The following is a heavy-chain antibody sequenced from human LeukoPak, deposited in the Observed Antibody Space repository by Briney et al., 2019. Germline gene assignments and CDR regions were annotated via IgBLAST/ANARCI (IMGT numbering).Heavy chain of an antibody. D-gene: IGHD3-10*01. CDR3: ARQVRGVNDAFDI. CDR2: IYYSGST. V-gene: IGHV4-39*01. Sequence: SETLSLTCTVSGGSISSSSYYWGWIRQPPGKGLEWIGSIYYSGSTYYNPSLKSRVTISVDTSKNQFSLKLSSVTAADTAVYYCARQVRGVNDAFDIWGQGTKVTVSS. J-gene: IGHJ3*02. CDR1: GGSISSSSYY.